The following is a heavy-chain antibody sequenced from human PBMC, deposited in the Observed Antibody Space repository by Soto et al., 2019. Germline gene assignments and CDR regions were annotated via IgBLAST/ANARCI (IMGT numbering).Heavy chain of an antibody. J-gene: IGHJ5*02. CDR2: INHSGRT. CDR3: ARNSSGP. CDR1: GGSFSGYY. Sequence: PSETLSLTCAVYGGSFSGYYWSWIRQPPGKGLEWIGEINHSGRTKYNPSLKSRVTISVNTSKNQFSLKVSPVTAADTAVYYCARNSSGPWGQGTLVTVSS. D-gene: IGHD3-22*01. V-gene: IGHV4-34*01.